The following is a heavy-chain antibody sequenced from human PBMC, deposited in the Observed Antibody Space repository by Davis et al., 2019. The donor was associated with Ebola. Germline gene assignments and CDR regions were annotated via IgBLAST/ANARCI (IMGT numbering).Heavy chain of an antibody. Sequence: MPSDPLSPPFPLPACPTSTSYWTWIRQPPGKGLEWIASIYYSGNTNSNPSLKSRVTISVDTSKNQFSLRLGSVTAADTAVYFCAGAGYSSGWNFAAWGQGTLVTVSS. J-gene: IGHJ5*02. V-gene: IGHV4-59*01. CDR3: AGAGYSSGWNFAA. CDR2: IYYSGNT. CDR1: ACPTSTSY. D-gene: IGHD6-19*01.